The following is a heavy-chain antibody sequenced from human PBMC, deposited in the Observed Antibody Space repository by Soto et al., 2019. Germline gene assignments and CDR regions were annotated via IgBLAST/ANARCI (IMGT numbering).Heavy chain of an antibody. CDR1: GYTFTSYG. CDR2: ISAYNGNT. V-gene: IGHV1-18*04. Sequence: ASVKVSCKASGYTFTSYGISWVRQAPGQGLEWMGWISAYNGNTNYAQKLQGRVTMTTDTSTSTAYMELRSLRSDDTAVYYCARAPLLLGQGLDGMDVWGQGTTVTVSS. CDR3: ARAPLLLGQGLDGMDV. J-gene: IGHJ6*02. D-gene: IGHD3-22*01.